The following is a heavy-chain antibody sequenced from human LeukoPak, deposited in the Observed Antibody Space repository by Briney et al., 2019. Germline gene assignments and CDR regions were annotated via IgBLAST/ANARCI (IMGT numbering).Heavy chain of an antibody. Sequence: ASVKVSCKASGYTFTSYAMNWVRQAPGQGLEWMGWINTNTGNLTYAQGFTGRFVFSLDTSVSTAYLQISSLKAEDTAVYYCAREAPYYDSSGYDAFDIWGQGTMVTVSS. CDR3: AREAPYYDSSGYDAFDI. D-gene: IGHD3-22*01. J-gene: IGHJ3*02. V-gene: IGHV7-4-1*02. CDR1: GYTFTSYA. CDR2: INTNTGNL.